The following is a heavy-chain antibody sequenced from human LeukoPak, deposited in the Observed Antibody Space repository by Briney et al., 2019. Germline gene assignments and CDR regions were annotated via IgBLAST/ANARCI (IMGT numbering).Heavy chain of an antibody. CDR3: ARVPESGGGV. CDR1: GGTFSSYA. Sequence: SVTVSCKASGGTFSSYAISGVRQAPGQGLEWMGRIIPIFGIANYAQKFQGRVTITADKSTSTAYMELSSLRSEDTAVYYCARVPESGGGVWGQGTMVTVSS. D-gene: IGHD1-26*01. J-gene: IGHJ3*01. CDR2: IIPIFGIA. V-gene: IGHV1-69*04.